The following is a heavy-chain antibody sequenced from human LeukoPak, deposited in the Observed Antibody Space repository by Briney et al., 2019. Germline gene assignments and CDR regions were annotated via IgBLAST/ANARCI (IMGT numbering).Heavy chain of an antibody. CDR3: VRSDGARVFDS. J-gene: IGHJ3*02. D-gene: IGHD5-24*01. CDR2: MDYSGST. CDR1: GGSISDYY. V-gene: IGHV4-59*12. Sequence: SETLSLTCTVSGGSISDYYWTWIRQSPGTGLEWIGYMDYSGSTAYNPSLKSRVTISIDTSKKQFSLELSSVTAADTAVYYCVRSDGARVFDSWGQGTIVTVSS.